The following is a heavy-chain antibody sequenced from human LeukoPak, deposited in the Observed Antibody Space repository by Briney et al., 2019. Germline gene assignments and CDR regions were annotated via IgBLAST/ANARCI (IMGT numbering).Heavy chain of an antibody. CDR1: GFTFSSYA. CDR2: ISGSGGST. J-gene: IGHJ1*01. CDR3: ARDSSSRVDEGAEYFQY. Sequence: GGSLRLSCAASGFTFSSYAMSWVRQAPGKGLEWVSAISGSGGSTYYADSVKGRFTTSRDNAKNLLYLQMNSLRVEDTAVYYCARDSSSRVDEGAEYFQYWGQGSLVTVSS. D-gene: IGHD6-13*01. V-gene: IGHV3-23*01.